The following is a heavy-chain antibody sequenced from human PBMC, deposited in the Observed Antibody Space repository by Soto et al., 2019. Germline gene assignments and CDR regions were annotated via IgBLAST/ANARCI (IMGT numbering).Heavy chain of an antibody. CDR3: AKEDNCSGGSCYSPPDY. V-gene: IGHV3-9*01. Sequence: VQLVESGGGLVQPGRSLRLSCAASGFTFDDYAMHWVRQAPGKGLEWVSGISWNSGSIGYADSVKGRFTISRDNAKNSLYLQMNSLRAEDTALYYCAKEDNCSGGSCYSPPDYWGQGTLVTVSS. J-gene: IGHJ4*02. D-gene: IGHD2-15*01. CDR2: ISWNSGSI. CDR1: GFTFDDYA.